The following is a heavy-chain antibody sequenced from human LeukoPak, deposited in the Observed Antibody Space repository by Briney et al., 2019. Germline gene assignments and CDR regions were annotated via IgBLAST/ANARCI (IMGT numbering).Heavy chain of an antibody. CDR3: ARGGTNDYGDYGRFDY. Sequence: PSETLSLTCTVSGGSISSGGYYWSWIRQHPGKGLEWIGHIYYSGSTYYNPSLKSRVTISVDTSKNQFSLKLSSVTAADTAVYYCARGGTNDYGDYGRFDYWGQGTLVTVFS. CDR1: GGSISSGGYY. CDR2: IYYSGST. J-gene: IGHJ4*02. V-gene: IGHV4-31*03. D-gene: IGHD4-17*01.